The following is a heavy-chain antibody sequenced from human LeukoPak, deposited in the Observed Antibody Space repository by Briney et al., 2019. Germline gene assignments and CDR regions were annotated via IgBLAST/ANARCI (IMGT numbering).Heavy chain of an antibody. CDR2: INHSGST. CDR3: ASGKDSVPAAIDY. D-gene: IGHD2-2*01. Sequence: WETLSLTCAVYGGSFSGYYWSWIRQPPGKGLAWIGEINHSGSTNYNPSLKSRVTISVDTSKNQFSLKLSSVTAADTAVYYCASGKDSVPAAIDYWSQGTLVTCSS. V-gene: IGHV4-34*01. J-gene: IGHJ4*02. CDR1: GGSFSGYY.